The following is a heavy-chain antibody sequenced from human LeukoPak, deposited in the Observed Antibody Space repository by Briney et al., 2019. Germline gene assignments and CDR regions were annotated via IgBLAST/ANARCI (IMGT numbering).Heavy chain of an antibody. J-gene: IGHJ4*02. D-gene: IGHD6-19*01. CDR2: LYSGGTT. CDR3: ARGHIAVAGHYGAGPSDS. Sequence: PGGSLRLSCAASGFTFSDYGMSWVRQAPGKGLEWVSMLYSGGTTYYADSVKGRFTISRDNSKNSLYLQMDSLRAEDTAVYYCARGHIAVAGHYGAGPSDSWGQGTLVTVSS. CDR1: GFTFSDYG. V-gene: IGHV3-53*01.